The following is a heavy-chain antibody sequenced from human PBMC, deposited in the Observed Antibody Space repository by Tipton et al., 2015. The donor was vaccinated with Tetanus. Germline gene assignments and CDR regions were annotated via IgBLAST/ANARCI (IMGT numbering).Heavy chain of an antibody. CDR3: AKDREVVVVAAGY. J-gene: IGHJ4*02. V-gene: IGHV3-23*01. CDR2: ISGSGGST. D-gene: IGHD2-15*01. Sequence: SLRLSCAASGFTFSSYAMSWVRQAPGKGLEWVSAISGSGGSTYYADSVKGRFTISRDNSKNTLYLQMNSLRAEDTAVYYCAKDREVVVVAAGYWGQGTLVTVSS. CDR1: GFTFSSYA.